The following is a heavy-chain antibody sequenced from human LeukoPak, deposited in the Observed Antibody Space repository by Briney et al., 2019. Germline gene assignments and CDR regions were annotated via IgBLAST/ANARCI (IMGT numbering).Heavy chain of an antibody. D-gene: IGHD2-2*01. CDR1: GFTFSDYA. J-gene: IGHJ6*02. V-gene: IGHV3-30*03. CDR3: ARDSGYCSSTSSYSPHYYGMDV. Sequence: GGSLRLSCAASGFTFSDYAMHWVRQAPGKGLEWVAVISYEGSSEYYADSVKGRFTISRDNSKNTLYLQMNSLRAEDTAVYYCARDSGYCSSTSSYSPHYYGMDVWGQGTTVTVSS. CDR2: ISYEGSSE.